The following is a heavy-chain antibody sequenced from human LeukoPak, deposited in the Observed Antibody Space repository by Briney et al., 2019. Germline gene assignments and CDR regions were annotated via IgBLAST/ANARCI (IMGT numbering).Heavy chain of an antibody. CDR3: AKCRGSYYALDY. J-gene: IGHJ4*02. V-gene: IGHV3-23*01. CDR2: ISGSGGST. CDR1: GVTFTSYA. Sequence: GGSLRLSCAASGVTFTSYAMSWVRQAPGKGLEWVSAISGSGGSTYYSDSVKGRFTISRDNSKNTLYLQMNSLRAEDTAVYYCAKCRGSYYALDYWGQGTLVTVSS. D-gene: IGHD1-26*01.